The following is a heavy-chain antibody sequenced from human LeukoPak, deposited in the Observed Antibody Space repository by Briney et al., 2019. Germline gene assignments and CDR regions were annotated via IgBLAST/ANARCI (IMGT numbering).Heavy chain of an antibody. J-gene: IGHJ2*01. CDR2: MNPNSGNT. CDR1: GYTLTSYY. D-gene: IGHD6-13*01. Sequence: GASVKVSCKASGYTLTSYYMHWVRQATGQGLEWMGWMNPNSGNTGYAQRFQGRVTITRNTSISTAYMELGSLRSEDTAVYYCARVGSSSPFYWYFDLWGRGTLVTVSS. V-gene: IGHV1-8*03. CDR3: ARVGSSSPFYWYFDL.